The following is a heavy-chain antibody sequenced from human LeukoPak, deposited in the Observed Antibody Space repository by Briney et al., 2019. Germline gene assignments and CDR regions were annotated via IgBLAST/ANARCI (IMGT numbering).Heavy chain of an antibody. Sequence: GGSLRLSCAASGFTFSRYGMHWVRQAPGKGLEGVAVIWHDGSYEYYADSVKGRFTISRDSSKNTLYLQMNSLRAEDTAVYYCAKDGVGATSLDCWGQGTLVTVSS. CDR3: AKDGVGATSLDC. D-gene: IGHD1-26*01. J-gene: IGHJ4*02. CDR2: IWHDGSYE. V-gene: IGHV3-33*06. CDR1: GFTFSRYG.